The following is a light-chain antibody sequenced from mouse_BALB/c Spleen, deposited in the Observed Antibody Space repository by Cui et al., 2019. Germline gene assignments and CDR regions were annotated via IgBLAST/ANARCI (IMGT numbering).Light chain of an antibody. J-gene: IGKJ4*01. CDR1: SSVSY. Sequence: QIVLTQSPAIMSASLGEEITLTCSASSSVSYMHWYQQKSGTSPKLLIYSTSNLASGVPSRFSGSGSGTFYSLTISSVDAEDAADYYCHQWSSYPFGSGTKLEIK. CDR3: HQWSSYP. CDR2: STS. V-gene: IGKV4-80*01.